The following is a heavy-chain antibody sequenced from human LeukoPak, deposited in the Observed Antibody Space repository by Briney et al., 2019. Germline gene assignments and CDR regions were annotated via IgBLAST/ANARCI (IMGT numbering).Heavy chain of an antibody. CDR2: IIPIFGTA. CDR1: GGTFSSYA. Sequence: SVKVSCKASGGTFSSYAISWVRQAPGQGLEWMGGIIPIFGTANYAQKFQGRVTITTDESTSTAYMELSSLRSEDTAVYYCARDYGGYDSGSYYYYYMDVWGKGTTVTVSS. CDR3: ARDYGGYDSGSYYYYYMDV. D-gene: IGHD5-12*01. V-gene: IGHV1-69*05. J-gene: IGHJ6*03.